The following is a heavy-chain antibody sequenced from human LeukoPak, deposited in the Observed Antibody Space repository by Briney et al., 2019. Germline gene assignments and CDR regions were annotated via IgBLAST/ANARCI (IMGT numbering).Heavy chain of an antibody. CDR3: ARGAYSSGWYGLDY. Sequence: GGSLRLSCAASGFTFSDSDMHWVRQATGNGLEWVSAIGTAGDPYYPCSVKGRFTISRENAKYSFYLQMNSLRAGDTAVYYCARGAYSSGWYGLDYWGQGTLVTVSS. CDR1: GFTFSDSD. CDR2: IGTAGDP. D-gene: IGHD6-19*01. J-gene: IGHJ4*02. V-gene: IGHV3-13*05.